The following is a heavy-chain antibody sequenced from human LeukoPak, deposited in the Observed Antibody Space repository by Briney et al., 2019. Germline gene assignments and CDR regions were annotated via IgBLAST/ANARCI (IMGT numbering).Heavy chain of an antibody. J-gene: IGHJ4*02. CDR2: IYWNDDK. CDR1: GFSLSTSGVG. V-gene: IGHV2-5*01. Sequence: SGPTLVKPTQTLTLTCTFSGFSLSTSGVGVGWIRQPPGKALEWLALIYWNDDKRYSPSLKSRLTITKDTSKTQVVFTMTNMDPVDTATYYCAHTPGGYCGGGRCYTPYHFDYWGQGTLVTVSS. CDR3: AHTPGGYCGGGRCYTPYHFDY. D-gene: IGHD2-15*01.